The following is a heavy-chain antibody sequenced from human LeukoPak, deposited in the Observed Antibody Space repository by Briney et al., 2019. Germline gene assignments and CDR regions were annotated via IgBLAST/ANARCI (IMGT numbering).Heavy chain of an antibody. J-gene: IGHJ6*04. CDR2: INNDGSST. D-gene: IGHD1-26*01. CDR1: GFTFSSYW. V-gene: IGHV3-74*01. CDR3: AKRGGGSYPDV. Sequence: GGSLRLSCGASGFTFSSYWMHWVRQAPGKGLVWVSRINNDGSSTSYADSVQSRFTISRDNAKNTLYLQMNSLRAEDTAVYYCAKRGGGSYPDVWGKGTTVTISS.